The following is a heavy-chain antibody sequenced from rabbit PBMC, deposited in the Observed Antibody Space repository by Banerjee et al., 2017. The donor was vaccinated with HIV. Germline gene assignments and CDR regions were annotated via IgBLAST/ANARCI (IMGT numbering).Heavy chain of an antibody. J-gene: IGHJ5*01. D-gene: IGHD1-1*01. Sequence: QQQLEESGGGLVKPGGTLTLTCKASGIDFSSYYYMCWVRQAPGKGLEWIACIDGVSSGRTYNANWATGRFTISKTSSTTVTLQMTSLTAADTATYFCARDSIYVSSSDYPDWLDLWGPGTLVTV. CDR3: ARDSIYVSSSDYPDWLDL. CDR2: IDGVSSGRT. V-gene: IGHV1S45*01. CDR1: GIDFSSYYY.